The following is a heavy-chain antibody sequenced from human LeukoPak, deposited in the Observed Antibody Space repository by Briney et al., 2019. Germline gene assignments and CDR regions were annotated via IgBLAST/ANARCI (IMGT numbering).Heavy chain of an antibody. CDR3: ARDVWTGVAVSDY. Sequence: PGRSLRLSCAASGFTFSSYGMHWVRQAPGKGLEWVAVILNDGSQEKYADSVKGRFTISRDNSKNTLFLQMNSMRAEDTAVYYCARDVWTGVAVSDYWGQGTLVTVSS. CDR1: GFTFSSYG. J-gene: IGHJ4*02. CDR2: ILNDGSQE. D-gene: IGHD6-19*01. V-gene: IGHV3-33*01.